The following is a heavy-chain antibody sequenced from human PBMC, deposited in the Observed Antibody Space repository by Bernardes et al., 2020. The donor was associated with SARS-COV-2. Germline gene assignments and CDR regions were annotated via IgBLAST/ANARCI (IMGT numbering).Heavy chain of an antibody. J-gene: IGHJ4*02. D-gene: IGHD3-10*01. V-gene: IGHV4-39*01. CDR1: GGSISSMNNY. CDR2: ISYSGST. CDR3: ARHFHHGMGNYIPFDY. Sequence: SETLYLTCTFSGGSISSMNNYWGWLRQPPGKGLEWIGSISYSGSTFYNPSLKSRVTLSVDTSKNQFSLKLSSVTAADTAVFFCARHFHHGMGNYIPFDYWGQGSLVTVSS.